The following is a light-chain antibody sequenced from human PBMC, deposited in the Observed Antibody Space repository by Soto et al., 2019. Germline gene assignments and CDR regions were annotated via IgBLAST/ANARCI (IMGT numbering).Light chain of an antibody. V-gene: IGLV2-14*01. Sequence: QSVLTQPASVSGSPGQSITISCTGSNSDIGAYDYVSWYQQHPGKPPTLLIYEVTFRPSGVPNRCSGSKSGNTATLTISGFLTEDEADYSCGSYASATLIFGGGTKLTVL. CDR3: GSYASATLI. J-gene: IGLJ2*01. CDR2: EVT. CDR1: NSDIGAYDY.